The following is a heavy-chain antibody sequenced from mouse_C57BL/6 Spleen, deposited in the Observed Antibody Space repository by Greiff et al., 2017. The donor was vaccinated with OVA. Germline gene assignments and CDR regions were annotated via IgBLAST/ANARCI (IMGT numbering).Heavy chain of an antibody. D-gene: IGHD2-3*01. V-gene: IGHV1-18*01. CDR2: INPNNGGT. CDR3: ARYDGYSYYYAMDY. CDR1: GYTFTDYN. J-gene: IGHJ4*01. Sequence: EVQLQESGPELVKPGASVKIPCKASGYTFTDYNMDWVKQSHGKSLEWIGDINPNNGGTIYNQKFKGKATVTVDKSSSTAYMELRSLTSEDTAVYYCARYDGYSYYYAMDYWGQGTSVTVSS.